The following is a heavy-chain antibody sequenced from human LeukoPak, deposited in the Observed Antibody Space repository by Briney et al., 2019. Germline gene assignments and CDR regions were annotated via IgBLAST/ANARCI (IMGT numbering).Heavy chain of an antibody. Sequence: PSETLSLTCAVSGFSISSGYYWGWIRQPPGKGLEWIGSIYYSGSTYYNPSLKSRVTISVDTSKNQFSLKLSSVTAADTAVYYCATTYYYDSSGYYPHYYYYYYMDVWGKGTTVTISS. CDR2: IYYSGST. CDR1: GFSISSGYY. J-gene: IGHJ6*03. V-gene: IGHV4-38-2*01. CDR3: ATTYYYDSSGYYPHYYYYYYMDV. D-gene: IGHD3-22*01.